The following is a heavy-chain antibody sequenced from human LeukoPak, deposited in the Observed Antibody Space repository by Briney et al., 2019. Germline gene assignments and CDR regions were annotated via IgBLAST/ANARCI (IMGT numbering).Heavy chain of an antibody. V-gene: IGHV3-48*01. Sequence: HGRALRLSCAVSGFTLRRYDLNWVRQAPAKGLEWVSFIDYSANVRACSDSVKGRFAVSSDSGKNSLYLQMRRLSAEDAGVDYWGRNLPSGYAIDAGSQGSSVTVSS. CDR2: IDYSANVR. D-gene: IGHD3-9*01. CDR1: GFTLRRYD. J-gene: IGHJ5*02. CDR3: GRNLPSGYAIDA.